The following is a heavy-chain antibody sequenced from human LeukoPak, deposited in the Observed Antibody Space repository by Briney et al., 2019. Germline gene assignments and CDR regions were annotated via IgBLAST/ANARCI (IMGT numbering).Heavy chain of an antibody. CDR1: GGSFSGYY. J-gene: IGHJ5*02. D-gene: IGHD6-19*01. CDR2: INHSGST. Sequence: SETLSLTCAVYGGSFSGYYWSWIRQPPGKGLEWIGEINHSGSTNYNPSLKSRVTISVDTSKNQFSLKLSSVTAADTAVYYCAREAYSSGWANWFDPWGQGTLVTVSS. CDR3: AREAYSSGWANWFDP. V-gene: IGHV4-34*01.